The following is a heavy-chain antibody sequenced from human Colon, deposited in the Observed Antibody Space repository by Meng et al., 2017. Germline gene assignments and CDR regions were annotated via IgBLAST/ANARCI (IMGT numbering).Heavy chain of an antibody. CDR3: ARDIYNSGGKYFDL. J-gene: IGHJ2*01. CDR2: IRFDGTIQ. D-gene: IGHD2-15*01. V-gene: IGHV3-33*01. CDR1: GFTVSTYG. Sequence: QGHLWGVGGGVVQPGRSLILSWAVSGFTVSTYGMHWVRQAPGKGLEWVAHIRFDGTIQYYVQFVKGRFTVSRDDSKSTLYLQMDSLRVEDTAVYYCARDIYNSGGKYFDLWGRGTLVTVSS.